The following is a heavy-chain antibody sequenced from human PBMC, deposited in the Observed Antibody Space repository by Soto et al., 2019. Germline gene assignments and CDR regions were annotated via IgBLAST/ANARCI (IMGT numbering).Heavy chain of an antibody. Sequence: EVQLVESGGGLVQPGGSLRLSCAASGFTFSSYSMNWVRQAPGKGLEWVSYISSSSSTIYYADSVKGRFTISRDNAKNSLYLQMNSLRAEDTAVYYCARVEYSGYMTFGYWGQGTLVTVSS. J-gene: IGHJ4*02. V-gene: IGHV3-48*01. CDR2: ISSSSSTI. CDR3: ARVEYSGYMTFGY. CDR1: GFTFSSYS. D-gene: IGHD5-12*01.